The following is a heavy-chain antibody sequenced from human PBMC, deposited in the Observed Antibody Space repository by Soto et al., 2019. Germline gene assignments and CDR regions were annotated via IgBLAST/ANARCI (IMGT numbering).Heavy chain of an antibody. D-gene: IGHD6-13*01. CDR2: MNPNSGNT. CDR3: AREQQLAGYDY. V-gene: IGHV1-8*02. CDR1: GYTFTSYA. J-gene: IGHJ4*02. Sequence: GASVKVSCKASGYTFTSYAMHWVRQAPGQRLEWMGWMNPNSGNTGYAQKFQGRVTMTRNTSISTAYMELSSLRSEDTAVYYCAREQQLAGYDYWGQGTLVTVSS.